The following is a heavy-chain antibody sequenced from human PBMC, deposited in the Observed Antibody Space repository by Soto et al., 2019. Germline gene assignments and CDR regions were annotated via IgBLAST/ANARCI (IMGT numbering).Heavy chain of an antibody. CDR1: GFTFSDYY. Sequence: PGGSLRLSCAASGFTFSDYYMSWIRQAPGKGLEWVSYYVDSVKGRFTISRDNAKNSLYLQMNSLRAEDTAVYYCARDSIRDYYYYGMDVWGQGTTVTVSS. V-gene: IGHV3-11*06. J-gene: IGHJ6*02. CDR3: ARDSIRDYYYYGMDV. D-gene: IGHD4-17*01.